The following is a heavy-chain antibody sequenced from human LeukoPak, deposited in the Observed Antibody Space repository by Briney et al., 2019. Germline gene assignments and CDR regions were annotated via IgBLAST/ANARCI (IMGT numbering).Heavy chain of an antibody. CDR3: AKDLNYDILGGDDAFDI. CDR1: GFIFSNFA. Sequence: PGGPLRLSCAASGFIFSNFAMTWVRQAPGKGLEWVSTISGTGAGTDSADSVKGRFTISRDNSKNTVYLQMKSLRVEDTAVYYCAKDLNYDILGGDDAFDIWGRGTMVIVSS. D-gene: IGHD3-9*01. J-gene: IGHJ3*02. CDR2: ISGTGAGT. V-gene: IGHV3-23*01.